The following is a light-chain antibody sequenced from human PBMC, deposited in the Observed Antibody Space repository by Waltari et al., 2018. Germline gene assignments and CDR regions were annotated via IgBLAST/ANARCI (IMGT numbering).Light chain of an antibody. CDR3: QQSYSTPYT. CDR1: QSISNY. J-gene: IGKJ2*01. V-gene: IGKV1-39*01. CDR2: AAS. Sequence: SRMTKVTYSLYAVVGDRIPITCRASQSISNYLNWYQQHPGKAPKLLMYAASSLQSGVPSRFSGSRSGTDFTLTISSLQPEDFATFYCQQSYSTPYTFGQGTKLEIK.